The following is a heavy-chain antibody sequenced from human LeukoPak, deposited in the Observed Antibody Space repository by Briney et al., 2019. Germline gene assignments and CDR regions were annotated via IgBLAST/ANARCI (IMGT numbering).Heavy chain of an antibody. CDR1: GGPISRYY. J-gene: IGHJ4*02. V-gene: IGHV4-59*01. CDR2: IYYSGST. CDR3: ASGFTMVRGAAFDY. Sequence: SETLSLTCTVSGGPISRYYWSCIRRPPGRGLEWIGYIYYSGSTNYSPSRKSRVTISVDTSKNQFSLKLSSVTAADTAVYYCASGFTMVRGAAFDYWGQGALVTVSS. D-gene: IGHD3-10*01.